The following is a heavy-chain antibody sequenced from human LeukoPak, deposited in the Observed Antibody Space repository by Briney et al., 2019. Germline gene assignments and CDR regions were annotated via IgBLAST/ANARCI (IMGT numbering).Heavy chain of an antibody. J-gene: IGHJ4*02. V-gene: IGHV4-31*03. D-gene: IGHD3-10*01. CDR3: ARDETGGDYFDY. Sequence: KTSQTLSLTCTVSGGSISSGGYYWSWIRQHPGKGLEWIGYIYYSGSTYYNPSLKSRVTISVDTSKNQFSLKLSSVTAADTAVYYCARDETGGDYFDYWGQGTLVTVSS. CDR1: GGSISSGGYY. CDR2: IYYSGST.